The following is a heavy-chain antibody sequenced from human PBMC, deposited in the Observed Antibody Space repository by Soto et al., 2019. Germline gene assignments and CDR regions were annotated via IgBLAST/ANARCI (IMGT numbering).Heavy chain of an antibody. CDR1: GFTFSSYG. J-gene: IGHJ4*02. CDR2: IRYDGSNK. Sequence: QVQLVESGGGVVQPGRSPRLSCAASGFTFSSYGMHWVRQAPGKGLEWVAVIRYDGSNKYYADSVKGRFTISRDNSKNTLYLQMNSLRAEDTAVYYCARESRTTPYFDYCGQGTLVTVSS. V-gene: IGHV3-33*01. CDR3: ARESRTTPYFDY. D-gene: IGHD1-7*01.